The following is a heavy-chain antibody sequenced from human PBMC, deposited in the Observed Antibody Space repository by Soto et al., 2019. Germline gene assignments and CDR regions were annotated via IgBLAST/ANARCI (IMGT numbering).Heavy chain of an antibody. Sequence: QTGGSLRLSCSASGFTFSSYAMHWVRQAPGKGLEYVSAISSNGGSTYYADSVKGRFTISRDNSKNTLYLQMSSLRAEDTAVYYCVKARTYYYGSGSYFDYWGQGTLVTVSS. J-gene: IGHJ4*02. V-gene: IGHV3-64D*08. CDR1: GFTFSSYA. CDR3: VKARTYYYGSGSYFDY. D-gene: IGHD3-10*01. CDR2: ISSNGGST.